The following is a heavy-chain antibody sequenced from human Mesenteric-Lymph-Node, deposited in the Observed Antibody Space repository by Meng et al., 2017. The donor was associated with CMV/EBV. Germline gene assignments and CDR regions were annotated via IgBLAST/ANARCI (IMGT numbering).Heavy chain of an antibody. D-gene: IGHD3-3*01. J-gene: IGHJ6*02. CDR2: IRSKANSYAT. V-gene: IGHV3-73*01. CDR1: GFTFSGSA. Sequence: GESLKISCAASGFTFSGSAMHWVRQASGKGLEWVGRIRSKANSYATAYAASVKGRFTISRADSKNTAYLQMNSLKTEDTAVYYCTRQGGYDFWSGYYQVGGYGMDVWGQGTTVTVSS. CDR3: TRQGGYDFWSGYYQVGGYGMDV.